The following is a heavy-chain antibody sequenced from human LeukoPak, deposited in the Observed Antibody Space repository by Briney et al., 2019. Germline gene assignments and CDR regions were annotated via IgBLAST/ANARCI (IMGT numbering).Heavy chain of an antibody. CDR1: GYTFSSYN. CDR2: ISVHNDNT. CDR3: ARESRGADYYDSSGYYPPLDY. D-gene: IGHD3-22*01. V-gene: IGHV1-18*01. J-gene: IGHJ4*02. Sequence: ALVKVSCKASGYTFSSYNITWVRQAPGQGLEWMGWISVHNDNTNYAQKFQGRVTITTDESTSTAYMELSSLRSEDTAVYYCARESRGADYYDSSGYYPPLDYWGQGTLVTVSS.